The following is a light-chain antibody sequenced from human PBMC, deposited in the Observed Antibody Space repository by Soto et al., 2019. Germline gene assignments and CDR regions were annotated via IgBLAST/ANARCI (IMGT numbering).Light chain of an antibody. CDR2: QAS. J-gene: IGKJ1*01. CDR1: QSISSW. Sequence: DIQMTQSPSTLSASVGDRVTITCRASQSISSWLAWYQKKPGKAPKLLIYQASSLESGDPSRFSGSGSGTEFTLTISSLQPDDFATYYCQQYNSYPWTFGQGTKVEIK. V-gene: IGKV1-5*03. CDR3: QQYNSYPWT.